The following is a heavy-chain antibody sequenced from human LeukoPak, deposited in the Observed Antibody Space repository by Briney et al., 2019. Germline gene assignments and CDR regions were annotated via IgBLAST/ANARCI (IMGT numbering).Heavy chain of an antibody. Sequence: GESLKISCKGSGYSFISYWIGWVRQMPGKGLEWMGIIYPGDSDTRYSPSFQGQVTISADKSISTAYLQWNTLKASDTAMYYCARLGRGVISWFDPWGQGTLVTVSS. CDR1: GYSFISYW. D-gene: IGHD3-10*01. V-gene: IGHV5-51*01. CDR3: ARLGRGVISWFDP. J-gene: IGHJ5*02. CDR2: IYPGDSDT.